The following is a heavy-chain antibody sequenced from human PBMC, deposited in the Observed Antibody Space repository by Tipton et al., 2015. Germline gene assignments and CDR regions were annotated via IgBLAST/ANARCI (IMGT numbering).Heavy chain of an antibody. CDR3: ARGAYYYDSSGYPGRFDY. CDR2: INNNGST. CDR1: GGSFSRYY. D-gene: IGHD3-22*01. V-gene: IGHV4-59*01. Sequence: LRLSCTVSGGSFSRYYWGWIRQSPRKGLECLGYINNNGSTVYNPSLRSRLAMSMEAAEKQFSLNLSSVTTDDTAVYYCARGAYYYDSSGYPGRFDYWGQGALVTVSS. J-gene: IGHJ4*02.